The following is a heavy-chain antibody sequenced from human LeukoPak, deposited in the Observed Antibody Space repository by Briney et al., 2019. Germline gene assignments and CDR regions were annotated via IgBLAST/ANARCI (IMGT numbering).Heavy chain of an antibody. D-gene: IGHD6-6*01. V-gene: IGHV1-18*01. CDR2: ISAYNGNT. J-gene: IGHJ4*02. CDR3: ARVVSYEYSSSPEDFDY. CDR1: GYTFTSYG. Sequence: ASVKVSCXASGYTFTSYGISWVRQAPGQGLEWMAWISAYNGNTNYAQKLQGRVTMTTDTSTSTAYMELRSLRSDDTAVYYCARVVSYEYSSSPEDFDYWGQGTLVTVSS.